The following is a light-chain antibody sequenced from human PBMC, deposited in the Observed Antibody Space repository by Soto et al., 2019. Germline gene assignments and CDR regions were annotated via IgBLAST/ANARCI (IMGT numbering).Light chain of an antibody. J-gene: IGKJ2*01. V-gene: IGKV1-39*01. CDR2: AAS. CDR3: QQSYSTPHT. Sequence: DIQMTQSPSSLSASVGDRVTITCRASQSINIYLNWYQQKPGRAPKLVLNAASRLQSGVPSRFSGSGSGTDFTLSISTLQPEDRATYYCQQSYSTPHTFGQGTNLEIK. CDR1: QSINIY.